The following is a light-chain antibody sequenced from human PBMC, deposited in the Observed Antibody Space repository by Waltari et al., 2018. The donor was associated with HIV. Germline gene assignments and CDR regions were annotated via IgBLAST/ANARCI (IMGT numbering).Light chain of an antibody. V-gene: IGKV1-39*01. J-gene: IGKJ2*01. CDR3: QQTYSTPQDT. CDR2: AAS. CDR1: QSISKS. Sequence: PSSLSASLGDRVTITCRASQSISKSVNWYQQKPGKAPKLLIYAASSLQRGVPSRFSGSGSGTDFTLSISSLQPEDVATYFCQQTYSTPQDTFGQGTKLEI.